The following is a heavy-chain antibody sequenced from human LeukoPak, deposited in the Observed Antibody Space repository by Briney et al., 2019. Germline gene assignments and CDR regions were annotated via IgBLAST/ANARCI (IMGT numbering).Heavy chain of an antibody. Sequence: GGSRRLSCAASGFTFSSYAMAWVRQAPGKGLEWVSSITTTSSTYYADSVKGRFTVSRDNSKNALSLQMKSLRAEVTAVYYCVKGCIVRTSGWYGVYWGQGTLVTVSS. CDR2: ITTTSST. CDR3: VKGCIVRTSGWYGVY. V-gene: IGHV3-23*05. D-gene: IGHD6-19*01. CDR1: GFTFSSYA. J-gene: IGHJ4*02.